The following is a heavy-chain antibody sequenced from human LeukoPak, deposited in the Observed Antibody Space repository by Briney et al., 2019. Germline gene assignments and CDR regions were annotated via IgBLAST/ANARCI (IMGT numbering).Heavy chain of an antibody. CDR3: VRGDYGDYTLFDY. Sequence: GGSLRLSCAASGFTVSSNYMSWVRPAPGKGLEWVSVIYSGGSTYYADSVKGRFTISRDNSKTTLYLQMNSRRAEDTAVYYCVRGDYGDYTLFDYWGQGTLVTVSS. CDR2: IYSGGST. CDR1: GFTVSSNY. V-gene: IGHV3-53*01. D-gene: IGHD4-17*01. J-gene: IGHJ4*02.